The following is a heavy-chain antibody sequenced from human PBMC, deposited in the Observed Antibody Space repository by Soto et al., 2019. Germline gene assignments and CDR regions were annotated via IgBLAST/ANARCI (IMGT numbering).Heavy chain of an antibody. D-gene: IGHD3-22*01. CDR2: ISAYNGNT. CDR3: ARVRYHDDSGWKDFDY. CDR1: GYTFTYYG. Sequence: QVQLVQSGGEVKKPGASVKVSCKASGYTFTYYGISWVRQAPGQGLEWMGWISAYNGNTNYAQKVQGRVTMTTDTSTSTAYMELRSLRSDDTAVYYCARVRYHDDSGWKDFDYWDQGTLVTVSS. J-gene: IGHJ4*02. V-gene: IGHV1-18*01.